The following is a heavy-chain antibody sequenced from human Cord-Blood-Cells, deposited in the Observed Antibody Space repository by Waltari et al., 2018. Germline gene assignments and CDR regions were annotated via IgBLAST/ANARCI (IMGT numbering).Heavy chain of an antibody. J-gene: IGHJ4*02. CDR1: GYTFTGYY. Sequence: QVQLVQSGAEVKKPGASVKVPCTASGYTFTGYYLHWVRQAPGQGLEGMGWINPSSGGTNYEQNFQGRVTMTRDTSISTAYMELSRLRSDDTAVYYCARDRGGYDIDYWGQGTLVTVSS. V-gene: IGHV1-2*02. CDR3: ARDRGGYDIDY. CDR2: INPSSGGT. D-gene: IGHD5-12*01.